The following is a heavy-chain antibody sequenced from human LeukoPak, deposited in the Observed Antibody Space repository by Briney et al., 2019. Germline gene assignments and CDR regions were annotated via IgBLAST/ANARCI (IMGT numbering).Heavy chain of an antibody. V-gene: IGHV4-39*01. Sequence: PSETLSLTCTVSGDSVTSTSYYWGWIRQPPGKGLEWVGSIYYSGDMHYHPSLKTRVSISLDTSKNQFSLRLTSATAADTAVYYCARHPYYYDNSGQVQLDDFDFWGQGSLVTVSA. CDR3: ARHPYYYDNSGQVQLDDFDF. CDR2: IYYSGDM. J-gene: IGHJ4*02. D-gene: IGHD3-22*01. CDR1: GDSVTSTSYY.